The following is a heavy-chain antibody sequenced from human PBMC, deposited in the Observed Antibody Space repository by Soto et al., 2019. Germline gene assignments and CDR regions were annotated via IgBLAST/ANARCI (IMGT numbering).Heavy chain of an antibody. Sequence: EVQLLESGGGLVQPGGSLRLSCVASGFTFDTYAISWVRQAPGKGLECVSTVSGSGLYTYYTDSVKGRFTISRDNPRNTLYLQMNSLRLEDTDVYFCAKDLIAATGTPSYYFDSWGQGTLVTVSS. CDR1: GFTFDTYA. V-gene: IGHV3-23*01. D-gene: IGHD6-13*01. CDR2: VSGSGLYT. CDR3: AKDLIAATGTPSYYFDS. J-gene: IGHJ4*02.